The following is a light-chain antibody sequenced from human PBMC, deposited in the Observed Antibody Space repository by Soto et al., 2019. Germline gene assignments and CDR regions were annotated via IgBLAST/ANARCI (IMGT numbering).Light chain of an antibody. Sequence: DIVLTQSPATLSCSPGERVTLSCRASQSVGTYLAWYQQKPGQAPRLLISDASNRATGIPARFSGSGSGTDFTLSISGLEPEDFAVYYCQQHKSWLPITFGQGTRLEIK. CDR3: QQHKSWLPIT. CDR1: QSVGTY. V-gene: IGKV3-11*01. CDR2: DAS. J-gene: IGKJ5*01.